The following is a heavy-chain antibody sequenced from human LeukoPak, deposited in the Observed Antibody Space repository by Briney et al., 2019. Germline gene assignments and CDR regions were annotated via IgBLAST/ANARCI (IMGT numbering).Heavy chain of an antibody. CDR1: GFTFSSYG. CDR2: IAYDGSNK. D-gene: IGHD3-22*01. J-gene: IGHJ6*02. V-gene: IGHV3-30*03. CDR3: ARDQGVVVHGKYHYYGMDV. Sequence: PGRSLRLSCAASGFTFSSYGIHWVRQAPGKGLEWLAAIAYDGSNKYYADSVKGRFTISRDNSKKTLYLQMNSLRAEDTAVYYCARDQGVVVHGKYHYYGMDVWGQGTTVTVSS.